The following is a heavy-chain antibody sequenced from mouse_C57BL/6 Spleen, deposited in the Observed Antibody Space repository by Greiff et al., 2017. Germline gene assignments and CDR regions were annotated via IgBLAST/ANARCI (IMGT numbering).Heavy chain of an antibody. CDR3: SRCITATTVVDGWYFEV. V-gene: IGHV7-3*01. CDR2: IRNKANGYTT. CDR1: GFTFTDYY. D-gene: IGHD1-1*02. Sequence: EVKLVESGGGLVQPGGSLSLSCAASGFTFTDYYMSWVRQPPGQALEWLGFIRNKANGYTTEYSASVKGRFTISRATSQSILYLQMNALRADDSATYYCSRCITATTVVDGWYFEVWGTGTTVTVAS. J-gene: IGHJ1*03.